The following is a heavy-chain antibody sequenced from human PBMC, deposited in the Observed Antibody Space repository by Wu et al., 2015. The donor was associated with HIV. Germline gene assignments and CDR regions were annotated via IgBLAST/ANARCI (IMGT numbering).Heavy chain of an antibody. CDR3: ARLQRLTLGFYVLTTDY. CDR1: GYTFTDYY. J-gene: IGHJ4*01. V-gene: IGHV1-2*02. D-gene: IGHD3-16*01. CDR2: INPNRGGT. Sequence: QVQLLQSGAEVKKPGASVMVSCKASGYTFTDYYMYWVRQAPGQGLEWMGWINPNRGGTKYAQKFQGRVTMTRDTAVSTAYMELNSLRSDDSAVYYCARLQRLTLGFYVLTTDYWADGT.